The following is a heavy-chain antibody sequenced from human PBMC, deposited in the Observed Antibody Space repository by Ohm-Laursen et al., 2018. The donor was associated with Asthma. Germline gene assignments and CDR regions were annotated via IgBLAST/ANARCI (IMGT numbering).Heavy chain of an antibody. Sequence: SSLRLSCSAFGFTLSSYAMHWVRQAPGKGLEWVAVISYDGSNKYYADSVKGRFTISRDNSKNTLYLQMNSLRAEDTAVYYCAKDRDYYGTAGFDYWGQGTLVTVSS. CDR2: ISYDGSNK. CDR1: GFTLSSYA. D-gene: IGHD3-10*01. J-gene: IGHJ4*02. CDR3: AKDRDYYGTAGFDY. V-gene: IGHV3-30*04.